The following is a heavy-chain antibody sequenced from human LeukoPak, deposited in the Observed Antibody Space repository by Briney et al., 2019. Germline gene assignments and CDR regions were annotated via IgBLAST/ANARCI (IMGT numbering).Heavy chain of an antibody. CDR2: MNPNSGNT. J-gene: IGHJ6*02. Sequence: ASVKVSCKASGYTFTIYDINWVRQATGQGLEWMGWMNPNSGNTGYAQKFQGRVTMTRNTSISTAYMELSSLRSEDTAVYYCARMYYYYYGMDVWGQGTTVTVSS. CDR3: ARMYYYYYGMDV. CDR1: GYTFTIYD. V-gene: IGHV1-8*01.